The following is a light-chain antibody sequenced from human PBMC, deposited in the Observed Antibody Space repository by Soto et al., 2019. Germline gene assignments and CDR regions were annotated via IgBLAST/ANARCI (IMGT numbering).Light chain of an antibody. CDR1: SSTIGSNT. CDR2: SNN. Sequence: QSVLTQPPSASGTPGQRVTISCSGSSSTIGSNTVNWYQQFPGTAPKLLIYSNNQRPSGVPDRFSGSKSGTSASLAISDLQSEDEADYYGAAWDDSLNGYYVFGTGTKLTVL. CDR3: AAWDDSLNGYYV. J-gene: IGLJ1*01. V-gene: IGLV1-44*01.